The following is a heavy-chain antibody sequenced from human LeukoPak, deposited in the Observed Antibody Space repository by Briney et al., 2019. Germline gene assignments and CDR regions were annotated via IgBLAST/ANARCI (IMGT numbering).Heavy chain of an antibody. CDR1: GGTFSSYA. CDR2: IIPILGIA. V-gene: IGHV1-69*04. D-gene: IGHD6-13*01. J-gene: IGHJ4*02. Sequence: GASVKVSCKASGGTFSSYAISWVRQAPGQGLEWMGRIIPILGIANYAQKFQGRVTITADKSTSTAYMELSSLRSEDTAVYYCARDFTAAAGLFDYWGQGTLVTVSS. CDR3: ARDFTAAAGLFDY.